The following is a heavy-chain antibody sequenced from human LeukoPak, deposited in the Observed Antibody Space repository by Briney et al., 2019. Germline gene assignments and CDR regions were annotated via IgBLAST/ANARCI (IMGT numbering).Heavy chain of an antibody. D-gene: IGHD5-12*01. CDR3: ARARGDRGYAFDI. Sequence: SQTLSLTCTVSGGSISSGSYYWSWIRQPAGKGLEWIGRIYTSGSTNYNPSLKSRVTISVDTSKNQFSLKLSSVTAADTAVYYCARARGDRGYAFDIWGQGTMVTASS. CDR1: GGSISSGSYY. V-gene: IGHV4-61*02. J-gene: IGHJ3*02. CDR2: IYTSGST.